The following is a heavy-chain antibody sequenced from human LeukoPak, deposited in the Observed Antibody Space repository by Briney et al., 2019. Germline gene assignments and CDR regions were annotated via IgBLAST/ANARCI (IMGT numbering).Heavy chain of an antibody. V-gene: IGHV4-59*01. CDR2: IYYSGST. Sequence: PSETLSLTCTVSGGSISRYYWSWIRQPPRKGLEWIGYIYYSGSTNYNSSLKSRVTISIDTSKNQFSLRLSSVTAADTAVYYCARDHLADYFDYWGQGTLVTVSS. CDR3: ARDHLADYFDY. J-gene: IGHJ4*02. CDR1: GGSISRYY. D-gene: IGHD3-3*02.